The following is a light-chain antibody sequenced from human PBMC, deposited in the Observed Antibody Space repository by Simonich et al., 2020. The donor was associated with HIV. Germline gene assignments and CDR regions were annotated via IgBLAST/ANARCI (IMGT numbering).Light chain of an antibody. CDR3: SSYTSSSTWV. CDR1: ISDVGSSNL. J-gene: IGLJ3*02. Sequence: QSALTQPASVSGSPGQSINISCTGTISDVGSSNLFSWYQPHPGKAPKLMIYEVNKRPSGVSASFSGSKSCNMASLTISGLQAEDEADYYCSSYTSSSTWVFGGGTKLTVL. CDR2: EVN. V-gene: IGLV2-14*02.